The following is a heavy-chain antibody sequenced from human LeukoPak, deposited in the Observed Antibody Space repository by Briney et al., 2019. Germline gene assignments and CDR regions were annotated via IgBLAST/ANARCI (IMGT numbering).Heavy chain of an antibody. CDR1: GFTFSSYS. CDR2: ISGSSVYI. V-gene: IGHV3-21*01. Sequence: NPGGSLRLSCAASGFTFSSYSMNWVRQAPGKGLEWVSFISGSSVYIYYADSVKGRFTISRDNAKNSLYLQMNSLRAEDTAVYYCARGEYGSGSYHIDYWGQGTLVTVSS. J-gene: IGHJ4*02. CDR3: ARGEYGSGSYHIDY. D-gene: IGHD3-10*01.